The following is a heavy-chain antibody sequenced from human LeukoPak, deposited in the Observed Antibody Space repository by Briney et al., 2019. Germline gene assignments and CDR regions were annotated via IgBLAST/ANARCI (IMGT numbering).Heavy chain of an antibody. V-gene: IGHV3-9*01. CDR2: ISWNSGSI. J-gene: IGHJ6*03. CDR1: GFTFSSYG. D-gene: IGHD3/OR15-3a*01. Sequence: PGGSLRLSCAASGFTFSSYGMSWVRQAPGKGLEWVSGISWNSGSIGYADSVKGRFTISRDNAKNSLYLQINSLRAEDTALYYCARDRGGTGGYMDVWGKGTTVTVSS. CDR3: ARDRGGTGGYMDV.